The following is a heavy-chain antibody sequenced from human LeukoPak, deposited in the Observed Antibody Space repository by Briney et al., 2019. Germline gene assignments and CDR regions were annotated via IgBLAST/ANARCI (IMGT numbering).Heavy chain of an antibody. CDR2: INPNSGGT. CDR3: ARAWDGSGYYLNYFDY. D-gene: IGHD3-22*01. V-gene: IGHV1-2*02. J-gene: IGHJ4*02. Sequence: ASVKVSCKASGYTFTGYYMHWVRQAPGQGLEWMGWINPNSGGTNYAQKFQGRVTMTRDTSISTAYMELSRLRSDDTAVYYCARAWDGSGYYLNYFDYWGQGTLVTVSS. CDR1: GYTFTGYY.